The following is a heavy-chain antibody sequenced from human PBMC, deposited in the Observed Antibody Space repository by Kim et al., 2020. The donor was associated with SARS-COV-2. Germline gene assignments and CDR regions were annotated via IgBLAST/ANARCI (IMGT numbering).Heavy chain of an antibody. V-gene: IGHV3-33*06. Sequence: KGRFTISRDNSKNTLYLQRNSLRAEDTAVYYCAKDHADIVVVVAAWGMDVWGQGTTVTVSS. CDR3: AKDHADIVVVVAAWGMDV. D-gene: IGHD2-15*01. J-gene: IGHJ6*02.